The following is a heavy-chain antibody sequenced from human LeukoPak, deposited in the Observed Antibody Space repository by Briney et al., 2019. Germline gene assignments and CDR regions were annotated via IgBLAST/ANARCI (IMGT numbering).Heavy chain of an antibody. Sequence: SGPTLLHPTPTLTLTFTFSGFALGTRGGGVGWIRQPPEKALEWLTLNYWNDDKRYSPSLKRTLTITQDTSKNHVVLTMTDMDPVDTATYYCAHQDQWLVNPWGQGTLVTVSS. CDR3: AHQDQWLVNP. CDR1: GFALGTRGGG. J-gene: IGHJ5*02. V-gene: IGHV2-5*01. D-gene: IGHD6-19*01. CDR2: NYWNDDK.